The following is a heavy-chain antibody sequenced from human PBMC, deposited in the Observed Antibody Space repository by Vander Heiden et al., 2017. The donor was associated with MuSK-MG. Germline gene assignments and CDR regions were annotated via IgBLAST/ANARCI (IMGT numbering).Heavy chain of an antibody. V-gene: IGHV3-53*01. Sequence: ELQVVESGGGLIQPGGSLRLSCAASGFTVSGNYMSWVRQAPGKGLGWVSSIYAGGTTNYADSVKGRVAISRDNSNNTMYLQMNTLRAEDTAVYYCARMKWETLRSYGMDVWGQGTTVIVSS. J-gene: IGHJ6*02. CDR2: IYAGGTT. D-gene: IGHD1-26*01. CDR3: ARMKWETLRSYGMDV. CDR1: GFTVSGNY.